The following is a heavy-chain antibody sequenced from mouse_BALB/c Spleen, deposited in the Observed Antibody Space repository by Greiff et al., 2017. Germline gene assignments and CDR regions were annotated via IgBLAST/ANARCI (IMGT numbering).Heavy chain of an antibody. CDR2: IDPATGNT. J-gene: IGHJ2*01. CDR3: APMISTAYFDY. CDR1: GFNIKDTY. Sequence: EVQLQQSGAELVKPGASVKLSCTASGFNIKDTYMHWVKQRPEQGLEWIGRIDPATGNTKYDPKFQGKATITADTSSNTAYLQLSSLTSEDTAVYYCAPMISTAYFDYWGQGTTLTVSS. D-gene: IGHD2-4*01. V-gene: IGHV14-3*02.